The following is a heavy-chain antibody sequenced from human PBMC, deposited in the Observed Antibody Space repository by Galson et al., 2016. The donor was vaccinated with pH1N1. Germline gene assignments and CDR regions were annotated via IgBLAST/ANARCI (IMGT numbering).Heavy chain of an antibody. Sequence: SVKVSCKASGYTFTSYYIHWVRQAPGQGLEWMGVIDPSGGGTTYAQKFQARVTMTRDTSTSTVYMDLSSLKSEDTAVYYCTRDLGRRREYWGQGTLVTVSS. CDR3: TRDLGRRREY. CDR2: IDPSGGGT. J-gene: IGHJ4*02. V-gene: IGHV1-46*01. CDR1: GYTFTSYY. D-gene: IGHD1-26*01.